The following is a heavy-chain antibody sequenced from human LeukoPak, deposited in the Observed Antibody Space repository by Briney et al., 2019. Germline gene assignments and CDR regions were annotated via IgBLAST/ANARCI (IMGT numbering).Heavy chain of an antibody. CDR1: GFTFSSYG. CDR3: AKTNGWYSSPGATWYYFDY. V-gene: IGHV3-30*02. J-gene: IGHJ4*02. D-gene: IGHD6-19*01. Sequence: GGSLRLSCAASGFTFSSYGMHWVRQAPGKRLEWVAFIRYDGSNKYYADSVKGRFTISRDNSKNTLYLQMNSLRAEDTAVYYCAKTNGWYSSPGATWYYFDYWGQGTLVTVYS. CDR2: IRYDGSNK.